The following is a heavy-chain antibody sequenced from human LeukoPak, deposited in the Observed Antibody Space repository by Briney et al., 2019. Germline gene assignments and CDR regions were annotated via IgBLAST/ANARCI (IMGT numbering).Heavy chain of an antibody. V-gene: IGHV1-3*01. CDR3: AREALEQWLVPGNWFDP. CDR1: RYTFTSYA. J-gene: IGHJ5*02. D-gene: IGHD6-19*01. CDR2: INAGNGNT. Sequence: ASVKVSCKASRYTFTSYAMHWVRQAPAQRLEWMGWINAGNGNTKYSQKFQGRVTITRDTSASTAYMELSSLRSEDTAVYYCAREALEQWLVPGNWFDPWGQGTLVTVSS.